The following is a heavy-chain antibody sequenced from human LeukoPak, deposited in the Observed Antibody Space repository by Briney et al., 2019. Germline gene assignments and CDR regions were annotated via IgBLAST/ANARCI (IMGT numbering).Heavy chain of an antibody. V-gene: IGHV3-23*01. D-gene: IGHD2-2*01. J-gene: IGHJ5*02. CDR1: GFTFNNYA. CDR2: ISGDGVSP. CDR3: AGGDCSSTSCFVFDP. Sequence: GGSLRLSCAASGFTFNNYALTWVRQTPGKGLECVFAISGDGVSPYYVDSVRGRFTISRDNSKNTLYLQMNSLRVEDTAVYYCAGGDCSSTSCFVFDPWGQGTLVIVSS.